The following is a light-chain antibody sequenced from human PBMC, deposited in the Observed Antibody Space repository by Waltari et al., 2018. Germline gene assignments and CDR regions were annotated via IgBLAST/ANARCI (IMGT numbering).Light chain of an antibody. Sequence: QPALTQPASVAGSPGQSITISCPGTSSDVGGYNYVSLYQQHPGKAPKLMIYEVSNRPSGVSNRFSGSKSGNTASLTISGLQAEDEADYYCSSYTSSSTLVFGGGTKLTVL. V-gene: IGLV2-14*01. CDR2: EVS. CDR1: SSDVGGYNY. J-gene: IGLJ2*01. CDR3: SSYTSSSTLV.